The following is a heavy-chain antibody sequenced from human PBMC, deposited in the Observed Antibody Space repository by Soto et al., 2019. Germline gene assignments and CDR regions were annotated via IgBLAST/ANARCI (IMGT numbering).Heavy chain of an antibody. Sequence: QPGGSLRLSCAASGFTFSTYAMSWVRQAPGEGLEWVSTINFSGRNTYYADSVKGRFTISRDNSNNMVFLQMNSLKAEDTAVYSCAKSTYCRGDGCSGGRYQYYGLDVWGQGTTVTVSS. CDR2: INFSGRNT. CDR3: AKSTYCRGDGCSGGRYQYYGLDV. J-gene: IGHJ6*02. CDR1: GFTFSTYA. D-gene: IGHD2-21*02. V-gene: IGHV3-23*01.